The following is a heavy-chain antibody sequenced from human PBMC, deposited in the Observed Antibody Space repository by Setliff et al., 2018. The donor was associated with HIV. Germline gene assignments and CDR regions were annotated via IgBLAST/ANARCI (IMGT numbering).Heavy chain of an antibody. J-gene: IGHJ3*01. CDR3: VRHISPVDAFDV. Sequence: SETLSLTCAVSGASINTINHLWDWIRQPPGKGLEWIGSVYFTGDAYYNPSLKSRVTLSVDTSKNLFSLELRSVTAADTVVYYCVRHISPVDAFDVWGQGTMVTVSS. CDR1: GASINTINHL. V-gene: IGHV4-39*01. D-gene: IGHD3-3*02. CDR2: VYFTGDA.